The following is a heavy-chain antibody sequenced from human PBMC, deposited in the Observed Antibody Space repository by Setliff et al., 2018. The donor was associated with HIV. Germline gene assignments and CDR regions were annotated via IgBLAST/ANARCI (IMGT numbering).Heavy chain of an antibody. CDR2: IYYSGRT. J-gene: IGHJ4*02. Sequence: PSETLSLTCSVSGGSVSSTSNYWGWIRQSPGRRLEWIGSIYYSGRTYYNPSLKSRVTISVDTSKNQFSLKVSSVTAADTAVYYCARERSLITNRRYFDSWGQGTLVTVSS. D-gene: IGHD3-16*01. CDR3: ARERSLITNRRYFDS. CDR1: GGSVSSTSNY. V-gene: IGHV4-39*07.